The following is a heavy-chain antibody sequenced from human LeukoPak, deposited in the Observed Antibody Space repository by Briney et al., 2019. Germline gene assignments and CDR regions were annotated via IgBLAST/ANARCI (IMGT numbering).Heavy chain of an antibody. J-gene: IGHJ4*02. CDR1: GCTFTGYY. CDR3: ARGYCSGGSCYSNRLFDY. Sequence: ASVKVSCKASGCTFTGYYMHWVRQAPGQGLEWMGWINPNSGGTNYAQKLQGRVTMTTDTSTSTAYMELSSLRSEDTAVYYCARGYCSGGSCYSNRLFDYWGQGTLVTVSS. CDR2: INPNSGGT. D-gene: IGHD2-15*01. V-gene: IGHV1-2*02.